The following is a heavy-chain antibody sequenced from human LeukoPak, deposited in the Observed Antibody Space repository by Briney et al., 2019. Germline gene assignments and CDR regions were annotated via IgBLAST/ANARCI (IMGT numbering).Heavy chain of an antibody. CDR2: IYSGGST. J-gene: IGHJ4*02. CDR3: AKGWCDSSGYYSYYFDY. CDR1: GFTVSSSH. Sequence: PGGSLRLSCAASGFTVSSSHMSWVRLAPGKGLEWVSIIYSGGSTSYADSVKGRFIISRDNSKNTLYLQMNSLRAEDTAVYYCAKGWCDSSGYYSYYFDYWGQGTLVTVSS. D-gene: IGHD3-22*01. V-gene: IGHV3-53*01.